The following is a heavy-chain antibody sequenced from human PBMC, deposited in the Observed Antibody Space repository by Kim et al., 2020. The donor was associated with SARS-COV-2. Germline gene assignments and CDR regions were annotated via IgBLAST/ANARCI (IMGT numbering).Heavy chain of an antibody. J-gene: IGHJ6*02. CDR2: IKSKTDSGTA. V-gene: IGHV3-15*01. Sequence: GGSLRLSCAASGFTFSDAWMNWVRQAPGKGLEWVGRIKSKTDSGTADYAAPVKGRFTISRDDSKNTLYLQLTSLKTEDTAVYYCTTDRSPSNWVPYGMDGWGQGTTVTVSS. CDR1: GFTFSDAW. D-gene: IGHD7-27*01. CDR3: TTDRSPSNWVPYGMDG.